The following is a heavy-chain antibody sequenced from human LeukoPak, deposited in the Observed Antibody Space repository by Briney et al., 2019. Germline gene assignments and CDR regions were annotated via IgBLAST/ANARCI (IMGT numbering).Heavy chain of an antibody. D-gene: IGHD3-3*01. CDR3: AKDLPSVSGENYDFWSGYYYYYGVDV. CDR2: ISGSGGST. J-gene: IGHJ6*02. V-gene: IGHV3-23*01. Sequence: PGGSLRLSCAASGFTFSSYAMSWVRQAPGKGLEWVSAISGSGGSTYYADSVKGRFTISRDNSKNTLYLQMNSPRAEDTAVYYCAKDLPSVSGENYDFWSGYYYYYGVDVWGQGTTVTVSS. CDR1: GFTFSSYA.